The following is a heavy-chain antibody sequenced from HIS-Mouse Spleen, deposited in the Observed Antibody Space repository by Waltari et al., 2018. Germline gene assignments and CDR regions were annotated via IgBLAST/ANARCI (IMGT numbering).Heavy chain of an antibody. V-gene: IGHV4-39*07. J-gene: IGHJ2*01. CDR1: VCSISSSSYY. D-gene: IGHD6-13*01. Sequence: QLQLQESGPGLVKPSETLSLTCTVSVCSISSSSYYWGWLRQPPGKGLEWIGSIYYSGSTYYNPSLKSRVTISVDTSKNQFSLKLSSVTAADTAVYYCAREIPYSSSWYDWYFDLWGRGTLVTVSS. CDR3: AREIPYSSSWYDWYFDL. CDR2: IYYSGST.